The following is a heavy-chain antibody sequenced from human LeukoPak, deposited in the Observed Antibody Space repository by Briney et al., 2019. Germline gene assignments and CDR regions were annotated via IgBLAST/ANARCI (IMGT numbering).Heavy chain of an antibody. V-gene: IGHV4-61*02. Sequence: SETLSLTCTVSGGSISSGNYYWSWIRQPAGKGLEWIGRIYATGSTNYNPSLKGRVTISVDTSKNQFSLKLSSVTAADTAVYYCARAVGSSESNWFDPWGQGTLATVSS. CDR2: IYATGST. CDR3: ARAVGSSESNWFDP. J-gene: IGHJ5*02. D-gene: IGHD1-26*01. CDR1: GGSISSGNYY.